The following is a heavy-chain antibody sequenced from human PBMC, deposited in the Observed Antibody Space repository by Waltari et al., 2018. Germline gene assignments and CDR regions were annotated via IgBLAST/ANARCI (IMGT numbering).Heavy chain of an antibody. CDR1: GGTFSSYA. J-gene: IGHJ2*01. Sequence: QVQLVQSGAEVKKPGSSVKVSCKASGGTFSSYAISWVRQAPGQGLEGMGRIIPIFGTANYAQKFQGRVTITADKSTSTAYMELSSLRSEDTAVYYCARTPPGKIAAAGPWKGGVTTYWYFDLWGRGTLVTVSS. CDR3: ARTPPGKIAAAGPWKGGVTTYWYFDL. CDR2: IIPIFGTA. D-gene: IGHD6-13*01. V-gene: IGHV1-69*08.